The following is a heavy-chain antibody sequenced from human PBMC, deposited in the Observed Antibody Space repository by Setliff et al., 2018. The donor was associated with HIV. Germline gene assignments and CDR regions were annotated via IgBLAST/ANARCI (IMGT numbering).Heavy chain of an antibody. Sequence: ETLSLTCTVYGGSFSNYYTNWIRQPPGKGLEWVSLISWDGGSTYYADSVKGRFTISRDNSKNSLYLQMNSLRVEDTAVYYCVKVSRGTVVRGVILVGYFDYWGQGTLVTVSS. V-gene: IGHV3-43*01. CDR2: ISWDGGST. J-gene: IGHJ4*02. D-gene: IGHD3-10*02. CDR1: GGSFSNYY. CDR3: VKVSRGTVVRGVILVGYFDY.